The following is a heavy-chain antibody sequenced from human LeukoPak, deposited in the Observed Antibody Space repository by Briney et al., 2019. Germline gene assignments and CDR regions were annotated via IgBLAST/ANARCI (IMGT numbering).Heavy chain of an antibody. Sequence: GGSLRLSCAASGFTVSSNYMSWVRQAPGKGLEWVSVIYSGGSTYYADSVKGRFIISRDNSKNTLYLQMNSLRTEDTSVYYCAEDQKLQPFHYWGQGTLVTVSS. V-gene: IGHV3-53*05. CDR3: AEDQKLQPFHY. D-gene: IGHD2-15*01. CDR1: GFTVSSNY. J-gene: IGHJ4*02. CDR2: IYSGGST.